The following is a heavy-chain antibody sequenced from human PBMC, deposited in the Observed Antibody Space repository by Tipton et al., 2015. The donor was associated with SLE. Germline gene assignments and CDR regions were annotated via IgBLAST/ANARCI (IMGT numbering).Heavy chain of an antibody. Sequence: TLSLTCTVSGGSISSSSSYWGWIRQPPGKGLEWIGRIYNSGSTYYNTSLRSRVTISVDTSKNQFSLNLRSVTAADTAVYYCARAVALGGNSYEAFDIWGQGKMVTVSS. V-gene: IGHV4-39*07. CDR3: ARAVALGGNSYEAFDI. CDR1: GGSISSSSSY. CDR2: IYNSGST. J-gene: IGHJ3*02. D-gene: IGHD4-23*01.